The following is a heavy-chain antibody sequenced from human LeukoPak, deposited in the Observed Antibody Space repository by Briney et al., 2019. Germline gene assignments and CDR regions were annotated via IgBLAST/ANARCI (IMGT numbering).Heavy chain of an antibody. CDR3: AKDGAGDYGSGSYYDH. CDR2: ISSSGSTK. Sequence: GGSLRLSCAASGFTFSGYYMSWIRQAPGKGLEGVAYISSSGSTKYYADSVKGRFTISRDNAKNSLFLQMNSLRAEDTAVYYCAKDGAGDYGSGSYYDHWGQGTLVTVSS. D-gene: IGHD3-10*01. CDR1: GFTFSGYY. J-gene: IGHJ4*02. V-gene: IGHV3-11*01.